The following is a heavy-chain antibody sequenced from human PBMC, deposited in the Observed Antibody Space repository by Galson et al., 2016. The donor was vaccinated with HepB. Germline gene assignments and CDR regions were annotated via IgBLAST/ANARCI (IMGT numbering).Heavy chain of an antibody. Sequence: TLSLTCTVSGGSVSSGGYYWSWIRQHPGKGLELIGYIYYSGSTYYNPSLKSRVTISLDTSKNQFSLKLSSVTAADTAVYYCARGESGPKPGFDYWGQGTLVTVSS. J-gene: IGHJ4*02. D-gene: IGHD6-25*01. V-gene: IGHV4-31*03. CDR3: ARGESGPKPGFDY. CDR1: GGSVSSGGYY. CDR2: IYYSGST.